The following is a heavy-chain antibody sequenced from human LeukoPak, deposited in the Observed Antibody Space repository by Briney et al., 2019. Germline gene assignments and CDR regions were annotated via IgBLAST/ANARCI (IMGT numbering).Heavy chain of an antibody. D-gene: IGHD3-10*01. J-gene: IGHJ4*02. V-gene: IGHV3-23*01. CDR1: GFTFSSYA. Sequence: GGSLRLSCAASGFTFSSYAMSWVRQAPGKGLEWVSAISGSGGSTYYADSVKGRFTISRDNSKNTLYLQMNSLRAEDTAVYYCAKSLGVWGSGRTSKYWGQGTLVTVSS. CDR3: AKSLGVWGSGRTSKY. CDR2: ISGSGGST.